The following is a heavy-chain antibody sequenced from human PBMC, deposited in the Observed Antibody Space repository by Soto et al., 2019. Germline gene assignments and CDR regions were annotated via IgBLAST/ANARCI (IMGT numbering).Heavy chain of an antibody. V-gene: IGHV1-69*13. CDR3: ARGSDYYTGYFYF. Sequence: GASVKVSCKASGGNFSSAAISWVRQAPGQGLEWLGGIIPLFTAANYAQSFQGRVTITADESTTTAYMELGSLKSEDTAVYYCARGSDYYTGYFYFWGLGTLVTVSS. CDR2: IIPLFTAA. J-gene: IGHJ4*02. D-gene: IGHD3-3*01. CDR1: GGNFSSAA.